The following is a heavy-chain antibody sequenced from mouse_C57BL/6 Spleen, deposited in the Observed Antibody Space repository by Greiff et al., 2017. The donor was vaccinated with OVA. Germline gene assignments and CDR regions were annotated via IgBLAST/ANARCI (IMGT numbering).Heavy chain of an antibody. V-gene: IGHV5-6*01. CDR3: TRQTTVVEDYFDY. J-gene: IGHJ2*01. CDR1: GFTFSSYG. D-gene: IGHD1-1*01. CDR2: ISSGGSYT. Sequence: EVQLQESGGDLVKPGGSLKLSCAASGFTFSSYGMSWVRQTPDKRLEWVATISSGGSYTYYPDSVKGRFTISRDNAKNTLYLQMSSLKSEDTAMYYCTRQTTVVEDYFDYWGQGTTLTVSS.